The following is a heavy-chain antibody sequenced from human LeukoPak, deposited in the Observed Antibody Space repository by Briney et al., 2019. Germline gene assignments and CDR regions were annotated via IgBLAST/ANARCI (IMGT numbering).Heavy chain of an antibody. V-gene: IGHV1-2*02. CDR1: VYTFTGYY. J-gene: IGHJ6*03. D-gene: IGHD6-19*01. CDR2: INPNSGVT. Sequence: ASVKVSCKAPVYTFTGYYMHWVRQAPGQGREWMGWINPNSGVTNYAQKFQGRVTMTRDTSISTAYMELSRLRSDDTAVYYCARAGISSGWYFVAYYYYMDVWGKGTTVTVSS. CDR3: ARAGISSGWYFVAYYYYMDV.